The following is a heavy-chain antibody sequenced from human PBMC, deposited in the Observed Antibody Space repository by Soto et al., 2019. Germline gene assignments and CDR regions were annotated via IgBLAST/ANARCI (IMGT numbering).Heavy chain of an antibody. V-gene: IGHV3-23*01. J-gene: IGHJ4*02. CDR1: GFTFSSYA. D-gene: IGHD3-22*01. CDR2: ISGSGGST. CDR3: AKDGGGLITMIVVVTYFDY. Sequence: EVQLLESGGGLVQPGGSLRLSCAASGFTFSSYAMSWVRQAPGKGLEWVSAISGSGGSTYYADSVKGRFTISRDNSKNTLYLQMNSLRAEDTAVYYCAKDGGGLITMIVVVTYFDYWGQGTLVTVSS.